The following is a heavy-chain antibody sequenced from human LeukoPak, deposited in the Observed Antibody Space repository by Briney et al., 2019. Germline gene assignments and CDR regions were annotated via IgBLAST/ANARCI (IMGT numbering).Heavy chain of an antibody. J-gene: IGHJ3*02. CDR1: GFTFSNYA. CDR3: AKMGGGYDFEDAFDI. CDR2: ISGSGGST. V-gene: IGHV3-23*01. Sequence: GGSLRLSCGASGFTFSNYAMSWVRQAPGKGLEWVSAISGSGGSTYYADSVKGRFTISRDNSKNTLYLQMNSLRAEDTAVYYCAKMGGGYDFEDAFDIWGQGTMVTVSS. D-gene: IGHD5-12*01.